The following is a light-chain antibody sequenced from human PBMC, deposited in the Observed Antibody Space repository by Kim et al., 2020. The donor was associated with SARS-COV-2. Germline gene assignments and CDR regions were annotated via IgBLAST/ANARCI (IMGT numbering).Light chain of an antibody. Sequence: ELVLTQSPGTLSLSPGERATLSCRASQSVDSVYLDWYQQKPGQAPRLVMSATSRRATGTPDRFSGSGSGTDFTLTISRLEPEDFAVYYCQQYHNFRWTFGQGTKVDIK. CDR1: QSVDSVY. CDR2: ATS. J-gene: IGKJ1*01. V-gene: IGKV3-20*01. CDR3: QQYHNFRWT.